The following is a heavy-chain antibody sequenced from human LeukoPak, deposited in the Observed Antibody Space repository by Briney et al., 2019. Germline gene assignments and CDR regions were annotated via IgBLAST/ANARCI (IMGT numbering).Heavy chain of an antibody. CDR1: GYTFTSYG. CDR3: AREKHPAAVYYYYYGMDV. J-gene: IGHJ6*02. D-gene: IGHD2-2*01. CDR2: ISAYNGNT. Sequence: GASVKVSCKASGYTFTSYGISWVRQAPGQGLEWMGWISAYNGNTNYAQKLQGRVTMTTDTSTSTAYMELRSLRSDDTAVYYCAREKHPAAVYYYYYGMDVWGQGTTVTVSS. V-gene: IGHV1-18*01.